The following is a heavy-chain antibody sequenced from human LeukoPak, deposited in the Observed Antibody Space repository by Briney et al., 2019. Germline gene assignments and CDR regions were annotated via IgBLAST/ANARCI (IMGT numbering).Heavy chain of an antibody. J-gene: IGHJ4*02. CDR3: ARGPLVGTTNYYFDY. CDR1: GFTFSSYD. D-gene: IGHD2/OR15-2a*01. CDR2: IGTVGDT. V-gene: IGHV3-13*01. Sequence: GGSLRLSCAASGFTFSSYDMHWVRQATGKGLEWVSVIGTVGDTYYSDSVKGRFTISRENAKNCLYLQMNSLRVGDTAVHYCARGPLVGTTNYYFDYWGQGTLVTVSS.